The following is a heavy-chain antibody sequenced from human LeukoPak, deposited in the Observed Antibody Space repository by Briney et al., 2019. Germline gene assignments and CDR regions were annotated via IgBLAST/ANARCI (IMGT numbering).Heavy chain of an antibody. J-gene: IGHJ3*02. CDR2: IYSGGST. D-gene: IGHD4-11*01. CDR1: GFTVSSNY. CDR3: ARYSNYGGVGAFDI. Sequence: GSPRLSCAASGFTVSSNYMSWVRQAPGKGLEWVSVIYSGGSTYYADSVKGRFTTSRDNSKNTLYLQMNSLRAEDTAVYYCARYSNYGGVGAFDIWGQGTMVTVSS. V-gene: IGHV3-66*01.